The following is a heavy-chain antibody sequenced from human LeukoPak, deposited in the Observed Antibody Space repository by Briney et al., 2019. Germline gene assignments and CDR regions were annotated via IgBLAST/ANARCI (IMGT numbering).Heavy chain of an antibody. Sequence: PGGSLRLSCAASGFTFSDYYMSWIRQAPGKGLEWVSYISSSSSTIYYADSVKGRFTISRDNAKNSLYLQMNSLRAEDTAVYYCARQYYSSSSNFDYWGQGTLVTVSS. CDR1: GFTFSDYY. CDR3: ARQYYSSSSNFDY. V-gene: IGHV3-11*04. D-gene: IGHD6-6*01. CDR2: ISSSSSTI. J-gene: IGHJ4*02.